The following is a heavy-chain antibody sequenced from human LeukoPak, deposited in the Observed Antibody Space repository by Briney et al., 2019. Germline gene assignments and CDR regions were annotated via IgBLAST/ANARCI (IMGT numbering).Heavy chain of an antibody. CDR3: ARVFMGIDY. V-gene: IGHV4-30-4*08. CDR2: IYYSGST. CDR1: GGSISSGDYY. D-gene: IGHD7-27*01. Sequence: SETLSLTCTVSGGSISSGDYYWSWIRQPRGKGLEWIGYIYYSGSTYYNPSLKSRVTISVDTSKNQFSLKLSSVTAADTAVYYWARVFMGIDYWGQGTLVTVSS. J-gene: IGHJ4*02.